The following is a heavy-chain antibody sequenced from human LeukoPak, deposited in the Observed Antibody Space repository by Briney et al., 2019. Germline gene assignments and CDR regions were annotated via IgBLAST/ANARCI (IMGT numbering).Heavy chain of an antibody. CDR2: INHSGTT. J-gene: IGHJ5*02. V-gene: IGHV4-34*01. CDR3: AREAARGVSP. D-gene: IGHD6-6*01. Sequence: PSETLSLTCAVYGLSFSGYYWSWIRQPPGKGLEWIVEINHSGTTNYNPSLNSRVTISVDTSKNQFSLKLSPVTAADTAVYYCAREAARGVSPWGQGTLVTVSS. CDR1: GLSFSGYY.